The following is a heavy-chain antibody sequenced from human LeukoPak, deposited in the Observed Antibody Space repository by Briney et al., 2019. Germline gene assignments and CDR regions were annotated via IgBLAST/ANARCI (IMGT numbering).Heavy chain of an antibody. Sequence: SETLSLTCTVSGGSISSYYWSWIRQPAGKGLEWIGRIYTSGDTNYNPSLKSRVTVSVDTSMNQFSLKLSSVTAADTAVYYCARFDSSSSGVDYWGQGTLVTVSS. J-gene: IGHJ4*02. CDR2: IYTSGDT. CDR1: GGSISSYY. V-gene: IGHV4-4*07. CDR3: ARFDSSSSGVDY. D-gene: IGHD6-6*01.